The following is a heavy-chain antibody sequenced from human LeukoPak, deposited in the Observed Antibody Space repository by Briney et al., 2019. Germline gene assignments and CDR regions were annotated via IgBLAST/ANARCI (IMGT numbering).Heavy chain of an antibody. CDR2: IDYSGST. CDR1: GGSISSSSYS. J-gene: IGHJ4*02. CDR3: GSSTRYYYDSSGYSGDY. D-gene: IGHD3-22*01. Sequence: PSETLSLTCTVSGGSISSSSYSWGWIRQPPGKGLEWIGSIDYSGSTYYNPSLKSRVTISVDTSKNQFSLKLSSVTAADTAVYYCGSSTRYYYDSSGYSGDYWGQGTLVTVSS. V-gene: IGHV4-39*01.